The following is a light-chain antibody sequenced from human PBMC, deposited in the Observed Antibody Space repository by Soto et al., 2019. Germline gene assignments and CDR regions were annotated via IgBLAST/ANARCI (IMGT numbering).Light chain of an antibody. Sequence: QSALTQPASVSGSPGQSITISCTGTSSDVGGYNYVSWYQQHPGKAPKLMIYEVSNRPSEVSNRFSGSKSGNTASLTITGLQADDEDHYYCNSYTSGSTLVVFGGGTKVTVL. V-gene: IGLV2-14*01. CDR1: SSDVGGYNY. CDR2: EVS. J-gene: IGLJ2*01. CDR3: NSYTSGSTLVV.